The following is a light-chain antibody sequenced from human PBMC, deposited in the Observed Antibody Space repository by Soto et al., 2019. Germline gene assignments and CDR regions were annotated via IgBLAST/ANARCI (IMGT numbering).Light chain of an antibody. Sequence: EIVMTQSPATLSVSPGERVTLSCRASQSVSSLLAWYQQKPGQAPRLLIYSTSTRATGIPARFSGSGSGTEFTLTISSLQSEDFAIYYCQQYHYWPYTLGQGTRLEIK. J-gene: IGKJ5*01. CDR2: STS. CDR3: QQYHYWPYT. V-gene: IGKV3-15*01. CDR1: QSVSSL.